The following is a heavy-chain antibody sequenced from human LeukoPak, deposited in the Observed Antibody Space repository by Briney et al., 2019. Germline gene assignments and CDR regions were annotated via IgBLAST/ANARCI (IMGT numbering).Heavy chain of an antibody. D-gene: IGHD3-10*01. Sequence: TTYYAYSVKGRFTISRDNSKNTLYLQMNSLRAEDTAVYYCAKASSLLWFGELLLTGFDYWGQGTLVTVSS. V-gene: IGHV3-23*01. CDR2: TT. CDR3: AKASSLLWFGELLLTGFDY. J-gene: IGHJ4*02.